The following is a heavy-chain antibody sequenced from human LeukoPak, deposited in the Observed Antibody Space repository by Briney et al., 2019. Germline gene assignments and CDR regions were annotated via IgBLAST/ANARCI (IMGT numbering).Heavy chain of an antibody. D-gene: IGHD4-17*01. Sequence: GGSLRLSCAASGFTFTSYNMNWVRQAPGKGLEWVSSITSSSSYIYYADSVKGRFTISRDNAKNSLYLQMNSLRAEDTAVYYCARDYGDYEPGRHHYYYYYMDVWGKGTTVTVSS. J-gene: IGHJ6*03. CDR3: ARDYGDYEPGRHHYYYYYMDV. V-gene: IGHV3-21*06. CDR1: GFTFTSYN. CDR2: ITSSSSYI.